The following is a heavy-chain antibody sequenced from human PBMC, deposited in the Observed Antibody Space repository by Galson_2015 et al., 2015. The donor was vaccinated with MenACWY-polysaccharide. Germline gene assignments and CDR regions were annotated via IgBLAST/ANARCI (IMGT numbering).Heavy chain of an antibody. CDR3: AKVGPRSSWTMGVDY. CDR1: GLSFSAYG. Sequence: SLRLSCAASGLSFSAYGMTWVRQAPGRGLEWVSGSGSGGGLYYADSVKGRFTVSRDNSKNTPYLQMNNLRAEDTAIYYCAKVGPRSSWTMGVDYWGQGTLVTVSS. V-gene: IGHV3-23*01. D-gene: IGHD6-13*01. CDR2: SGSGGGL. J-gene: IGHJ4*02.